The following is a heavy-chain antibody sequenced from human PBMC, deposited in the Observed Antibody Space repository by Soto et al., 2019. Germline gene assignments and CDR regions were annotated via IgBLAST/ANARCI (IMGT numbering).Heavy chain of an antibody. D-gene: IGHD3-22*01. CDR2: IKSKTDGGTT. CDR3: TTGPPMIVVVITTRDAFDI. CDR1: GFTFSNAW. Sequence: GGSLRLSCAASGFTFSNAWMSWVRQAPGKGLEWVGRIKSKTDGGTTDYAAPVKDRFTISRDDSKNTLYLQMNSLKTEDTAVYYCTTGPPMIVVVITTRDAFDIWGQGTMVTVSS. V-gene: IGHV3-15*01. J-gene: IGHJ3*02.